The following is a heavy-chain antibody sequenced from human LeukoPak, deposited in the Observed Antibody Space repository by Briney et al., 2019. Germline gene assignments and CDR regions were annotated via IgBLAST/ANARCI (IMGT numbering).Heavy chain of an antibody. Sequence: SETLSLTCSVSGGSISSYYRSWIRQPAGKGLEWIGRMYISGTTNYNPSLKSRVTMSLDTSNNQFSLRLSSVTAADTAVYYCARVLNWFDPWGQGTLVTVSS. V-gene: IGHV4-4*07. CDR2: MYISGTT. CDR3: ARVLNWFDP. J-gene: IGHJ5*02. CDR1: GGSISSYY.